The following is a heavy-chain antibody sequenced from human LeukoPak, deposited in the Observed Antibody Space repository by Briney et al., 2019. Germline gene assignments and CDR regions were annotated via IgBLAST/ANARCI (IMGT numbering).Heavy chain of an antibody. CDR3: ARWVYYGDYRYYYYYYMDV. CDR2: IFPGDSNT. Sequence: GESLKISCKGSGYSFTSYWIGWVLQMPGKGLEWMVIIFPGDSNTKYSPSFQGQVTISADKSISTAYLQWSSLKASDTAMYYCARWVYYGDYRYYYYYYMDVWGNGTTVSVSS. D-gene: IGHD4-17*01. J-gene: IGHJ6*03. V-gene: IGHV5-51*01. CDR1: GYSFTSYW.